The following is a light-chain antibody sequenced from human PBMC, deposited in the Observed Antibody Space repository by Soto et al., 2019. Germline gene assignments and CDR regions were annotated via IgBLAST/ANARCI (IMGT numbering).Light chain of an antibody. J-gene: IGKJ5*01. V-gene: IGKV3-11*01. Sequence: EIVLTQSPGTLSLSPGERATLSCRASQSISNFLAWYQQKPGQAPRLLMYGPSNRASGIPARFSGSGSGTDFTLTISSLEPEDFAVYYCQQHFNGPITFGQGTRLEIK. CDR2: GPS. CDR1: QSISNF. CDR3: QQHFNGPIT.